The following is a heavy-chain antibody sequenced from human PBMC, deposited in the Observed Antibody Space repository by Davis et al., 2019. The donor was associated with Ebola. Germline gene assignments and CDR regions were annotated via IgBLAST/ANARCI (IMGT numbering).Heavy chain of an antibody. CDR2: ISGSGGST. CDR1: GFTFSSYA. D-gene: IGHD3-3*01. CDR3: AKDKNYDFWSGYPHDAFDI. Sequence: PGGSLRLSCAASGFTFSSYAMSWARQAPGKGLEWVPAISGSGGSTYYADSVKGRFTISRDNSKNTLYLQMNSLRAEDTAIYYCAKDKNYDFWSGYPHDAFDIWGQGTMVTVSS. J-gene: IGHJ3*02. V-gene: IGHV3-23*01.